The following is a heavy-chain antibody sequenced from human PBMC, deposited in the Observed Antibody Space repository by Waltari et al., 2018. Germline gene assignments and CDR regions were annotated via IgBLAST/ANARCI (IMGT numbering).Heavy chain of an antibody. Sequence: EVQLVETGGGLIQPGGAPRRSRAAPGVAVRSAFTHWVRQAPGKGLEWVSLIYSGGTTYYADSVKGRFTISRDTSKNTLYLQMNSLRAEDTAVYYCARASGSYDRWFDPWGQGTLVTVSS. CDR1: GVAVRSAF. D-gene: IGHD1-26*01. V-gene: IGHV3-53*02. CDR2: IYSGGTT. CDR3: ARASGSYDRWFDP. J-gene: IGHJ5*02.